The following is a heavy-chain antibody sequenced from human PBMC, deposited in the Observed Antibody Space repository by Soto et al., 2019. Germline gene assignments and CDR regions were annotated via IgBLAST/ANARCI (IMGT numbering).Heavy chain of an antibody. CDR3: ARVRERLQYFDWFYPFDS. Sequence: PSETLSLTCTVSGGSIGGYYWRWIRQAPGKGLEWLGYIYYTGRTKYNPSLKTRVTMSADTTKNQVSLRLPSVPAADTAVYYCARVRERLQYFDWFYPFDSWGQGTLVTVSS. D-gene: IGHD3-9*01. CDR1: GGSIGGYY. V-gene: IGHV4-59*12. CDR2: IYYTGRT. J-gene: IGHJ4*02.